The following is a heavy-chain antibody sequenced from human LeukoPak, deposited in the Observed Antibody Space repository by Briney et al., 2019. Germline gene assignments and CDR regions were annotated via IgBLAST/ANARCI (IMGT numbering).Heavy chain of an antibody. J-gene: IGHJ4*02. Sequence: ASVKVSCKASGYTFTGYYMHWVRQAPGQGLEWMGWINPNSGGTNYAQKFQGRVTMTRDTSISTAYMELSRLRSDDTAVYYCARVYCSSTSCYMGAFDYWGQGTLVTGSS. CDR3: ARVYCSSTSCYMGAFDY. CDR2: INPNSGGT. CDR1: GYTFTGYY. D-gene: IGHD2-2*02. V-gene: IGHV1-2*02.